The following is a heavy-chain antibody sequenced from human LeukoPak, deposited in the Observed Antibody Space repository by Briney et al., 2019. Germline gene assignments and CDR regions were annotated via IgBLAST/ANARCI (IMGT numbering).Heavy chain of an antibody. J-gene: IGHJ3*02. V-gene: IGHV3-21*01. CDR2: ISSSSSYI. Sequence: GGSLRLSCAASGFSFSSYSMNWVRQAPGKGLEWVSSISSSSSYIYYADSVKGRFTISRDNAKNTLYLQMNSLRPEGTAVYYCAKEGDYYGSGSYRDGFDIWGQGTRATVSS. D-gene: IGHD3-10*01. CDR1: GFSFSSYS. CDR3: AKEGDYYGSGSYRDGFDI.